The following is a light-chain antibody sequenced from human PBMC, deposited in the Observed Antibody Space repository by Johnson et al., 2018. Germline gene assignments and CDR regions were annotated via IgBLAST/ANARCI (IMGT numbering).Light chain of an antibody. Sequence: QSVLTQPPSVSAAPGQKVTISCSGSSSNIGNNYVSWYQQLPGTAPKLLIYENNKRPSGIPDRFSGSKSGTSATLGITGLQTGDEADYYCGTWDSSLSAVNVFGTGTKVPLL. CDR3: GTWDSSLSAVNV. CDR2: ENN. CDR1: SSNIGNNY. J-gene: IGLJ1*01. V-gene: IGLV1-51*02.